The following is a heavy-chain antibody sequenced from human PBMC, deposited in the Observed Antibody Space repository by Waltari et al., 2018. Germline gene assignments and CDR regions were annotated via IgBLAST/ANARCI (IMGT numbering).Heavy chain of an antibody. J-gene: IGHJ1*01. D-gene: IGHD3-3*01. CDR1: GFTFSRYA. Sequence: EVPLLESGGGLVQPGGSLRLSCAASGFTFSRYAMSWVRQAPGTGLEWVPAISGSGGRTYYEDSVKGRFTISRDNSKNTLYLQMNSLRAEDTAVYYCAKCGLGYYDFWSGYYTREYFQHWGQGTLVTVSS. CDR3: AKCGLGYYDFWSGYYTREYFQH. V-gene: IGHV3-23*01. CDR2: ISGSGGRT.